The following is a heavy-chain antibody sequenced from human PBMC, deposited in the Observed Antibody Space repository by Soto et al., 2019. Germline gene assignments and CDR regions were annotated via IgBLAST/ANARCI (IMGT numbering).Heavy chain of an antibody. V-gene: IGHV5-51*01. CDR1: GYRFTSYW. CDR2: IYPGDSDT. D-gene: IGHD6-19*01. J-gene: IGHJ4*02. Sequence: PAESLKISCQGSGYRFTSYWIGWVRQMPGRGLEWMGIIYPGDSDTRDSPSFQGQVTISADKSISTAYLQWSSLKASDTAMYYCAATFYSSGWYEFDYWGQGTLVTVSS. CDR3: AATFYSSGWYEFDY.